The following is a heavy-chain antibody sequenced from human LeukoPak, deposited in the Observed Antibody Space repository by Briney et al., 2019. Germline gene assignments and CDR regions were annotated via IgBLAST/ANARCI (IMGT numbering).Heavy chain of an antibody. V-gene: IGHV4-34*01. D-gene: IGHD1-1*01. Sequence: SETLSLTCAVYGESFSAYYWSWIRESPGKGLEWIAEINHRGDTNYNPSVKSRVTISIDTSKNQFSLKVRSLTAADTAVYYCARGPTISETGYFDFWGQGTLVTVSS. CDR1: GESFSAYY. CDR3: ARGPTISETGYFDF. CDR2: INHRGDT. J-gene: IGHJ4*03.